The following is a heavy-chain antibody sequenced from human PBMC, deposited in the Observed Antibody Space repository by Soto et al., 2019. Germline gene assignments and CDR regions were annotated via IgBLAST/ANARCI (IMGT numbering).Heavy chain of an antibody. Sequence: QVQLQESGPGLVKPSETLSLTCTVSGGSISNHYWSWIRQPPGKGLEWIGYIYYNGNTNYNPSLKSRVTMSVETSKNQFSLRLSSVTAADTAVYYCARSNWYSEYWGQRTLVTVSS. CDR3: ARSNWYSEY. J-gene: IGHJ4*02. CDR2: IYYNGNT. D-gene: IGHD7-27*01. V-gene: IGHV4-59*11. CDR1: GGSISNHY.